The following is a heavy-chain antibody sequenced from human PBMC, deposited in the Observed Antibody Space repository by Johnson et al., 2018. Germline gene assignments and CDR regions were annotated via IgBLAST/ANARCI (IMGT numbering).Heavy chain of an antibody. CDR2: IYSGGTT. CDR1: EFTVSNKC. Sequence: VQLVESGGGLVQPGGSLRLSCAASEFTVSNKCLSWVRKAPGKGLEWVSVIYSGGTTYYADSGKGRFTISRDNSKNKLFLQMKSLRDEDTAVYYWAVEGNISPRDFQHWGQGTLVTVSS. V-gene: IGHV3-66*01. J-gene: IGHJ1*01. D-gene: IGHD1/OR15-1a*01. CDR3: AVEGNISPRDFQH.